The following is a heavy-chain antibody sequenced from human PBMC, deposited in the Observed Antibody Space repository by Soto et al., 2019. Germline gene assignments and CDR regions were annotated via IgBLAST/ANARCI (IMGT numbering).Heavy chain of an antibody. J-gene: IGHJ6*03. V-gene: IGHV1-69*05. CDR3: ARVTGGSYFMDV. Sequence: ASVKVSCKASGGTFSSYAISWVRQAPGQGLEWMGGIIPIFGTANYAQKFQGRVTITTDESTSTAYMELSSLRSEDTAVYYCARVTGGSYFMDVWGKGTTVIGSS. D-gene: IGHD1-26*01. CDR2: IIPIFGTA. CDR1: GGTFSSYA.